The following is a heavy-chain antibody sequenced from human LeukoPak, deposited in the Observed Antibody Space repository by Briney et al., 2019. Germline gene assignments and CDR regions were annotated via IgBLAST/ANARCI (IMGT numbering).Heavy chain of an antibody. J-gene: IGHJ3*02. V-gene: IGHV4-39*01. CDR3: ARLPINSYDAFDI. Sequence: PSETLSLTCTVSGGSISSSSYYWGWIRQPPGKGLEWIGSIYYSGSTYYNPSLKSRVTISVDTSKNQFSLKLSSVTAADTAVYYCARLPINSYDAFDIWGQGTMVTVSS. CDR1: GGSISSSSYY. CDR2: IYYSGST. D-gene: IGHD5-12*01.